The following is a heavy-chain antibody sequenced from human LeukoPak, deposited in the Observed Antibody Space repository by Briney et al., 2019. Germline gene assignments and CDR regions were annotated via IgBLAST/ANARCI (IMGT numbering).Heavy chain of an antibody. Sequence: GGSLRLSCAASGFTFSDYYMRWIRQAPGKGLEWVSYISSSGATIYYADSVKGRFTISRDNAKNSLYLQLSSLKADDTAVYYCAKTRKWIDYWGQGTLVTVSS. J-gene: IGHJ4*02. D-gene: IGHD2-8*01. CDR2: ISSSGATI. CDR1: GFTFSDYY. V-gene: IGHV3-11*01. CDR3: AKTRKWIDY.